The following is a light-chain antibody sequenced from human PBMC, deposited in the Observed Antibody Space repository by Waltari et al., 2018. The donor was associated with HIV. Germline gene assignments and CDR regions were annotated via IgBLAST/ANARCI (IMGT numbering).Light chain of an antibody. CDR2: FDE. J-gene: IGLJ1*01. V-gene: IGLV1-36*01. Sequence: QSVLTQPPSVSEAPRQRVNISCSGSSSNIGNNAVNWYRQTPGKAPKRLNYFDEMWAPGSADRFSGSKSGTSAALDIRGLQAEDEADYYCTAWDDSLNGYVFGSGTKVTVL. CDR1: SSNIGNNA. CDR3: TAWDDSLNGYV.